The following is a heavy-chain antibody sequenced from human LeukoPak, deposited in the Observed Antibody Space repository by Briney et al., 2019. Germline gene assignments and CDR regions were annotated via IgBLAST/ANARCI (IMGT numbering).Heavy chain of an antibody. D-gene: IGHD3-10*01. CDR2: IYSGGST. V-gene: IGHV3-53*01. CDR3: AKNDYYSSGSYYNWFDP. Sequence: GGSLRLSCAASGFTVSSNYMSWVRQAPGKGLEWVSVIYSGGSTYYADSVKGRFTISRNNSKDTLYLQMNSLRAEDTAVYYCAKNDYYSSGSYYNWFDPWGQGTLVTVSS. CDR1: GFTVSSNY. J-gene: IGHJ5*02.